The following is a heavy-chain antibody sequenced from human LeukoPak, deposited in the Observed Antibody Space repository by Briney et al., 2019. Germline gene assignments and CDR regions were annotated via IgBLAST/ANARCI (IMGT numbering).Heavy chain of an antibody. CDR1: GFTFSSYW. J-gene: IGHJ6*02. V-gene: IGHV3-7*01. CDR3: ARDPAPGYCSSTSCYLIVPDYYYGMDA. D-gene: IGHD2-2*01. CDR2: IKQDGSEK. Sequence: SGGSLRLSCAASGFTFSSYWMSWVRQAPGKGLEWVANIKQDGSEKYYVDSVKGRFTISRDNAKNSLYLQMNSLRAEDTAVYYCARDPAPGYCSSTSCYLIVPDYYYGMDAWGQGTTVTVSS.